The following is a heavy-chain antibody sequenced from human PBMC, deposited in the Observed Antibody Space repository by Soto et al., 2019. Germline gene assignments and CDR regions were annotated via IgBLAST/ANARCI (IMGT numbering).Heavy chain of an antibody. CDR3: RGYCISSSCYESGMDV. Sequence: EVQLVESGGGLVQPGGSLKLSCAASGFTFSGAAMHLVRQASGKGLEWVGRIRSKANSYATEYAASVKGRFTISRDDSKNTAYLQMNSLKTEDTAVYYCRGYCISSSCYESGMDVWGQGTTVIVSS. V-gene: IGHV3-73*01. CDR1: GFTFSGAA. J-gene: IGHJ6*02. D-gene: IGHD2-2*01. CDR2: IRSKANSYAT.